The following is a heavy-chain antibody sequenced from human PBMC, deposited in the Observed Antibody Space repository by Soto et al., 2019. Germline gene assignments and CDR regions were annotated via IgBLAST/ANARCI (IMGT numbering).Heavy chain of an antibody. V-gene: IGHV3-30*18. CDR2: ISCNGSNQ. CDR3: AKDWYSSGWYKGGYYYYGMDV. Sequence: GGALRLSSAASGFTFSSYGVHWVRQSPGKGLEGEAVISCNGSNQYYGHSVKGRFPISRDNSKNTLYLQMNRLRAEDTAVYYCAKDWYSSGWYKGGYYYYGMDVWGQGTTVTVSS. CDR1: GFTFSSYG. J-gene: IGHJ6*02. D-gene: IGHD6-19*01.